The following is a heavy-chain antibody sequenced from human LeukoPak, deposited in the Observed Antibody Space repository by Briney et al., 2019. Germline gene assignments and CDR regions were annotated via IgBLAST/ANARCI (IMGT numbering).Heavy chain of an antibody. CDR1: GFTFSSYA. V-gene: IGHV3-7*03. CDR2: VNRDGSET. Sequence: GGSLRLSCAASGFTFSSYAMHWVRQVPGRGPEWVANVNRDGSETYYLDSVKGRFTISKDNAKNSLYLQMNSLRAEDTALYHCARNNGMDVWGQGTTIIVSS. CDR3: ARNNGMDV. J-gene: IGHJ6*02.